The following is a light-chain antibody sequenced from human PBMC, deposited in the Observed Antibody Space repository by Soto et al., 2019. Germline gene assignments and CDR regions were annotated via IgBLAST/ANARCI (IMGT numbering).Light chain of an antibody. V-gene: IGKV3-20*01. CDR3: QHWGSSPQFT. Sequence: EFVLTQSPGTLSLSPGERATLSCRASQSISRSFLAWYQQKHGQAPRLLIYGASSRGTGIPDSFSGSGSGTDFTLTISRLEPEYCAVYSCQHWGSSPQFTFGGGTKVEIK. CDR2: GAS. CDR1: QSISRSF. J-gene: IGKJ4*01.